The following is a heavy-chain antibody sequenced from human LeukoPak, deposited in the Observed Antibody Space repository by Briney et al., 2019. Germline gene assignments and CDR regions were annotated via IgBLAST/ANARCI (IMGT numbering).Heavy chain of an antibody. V-gene: IGHV3-30*02. CDR3: ARDQGSSGPY. J-gene: IGHJ4*02. CDR2: IRYDGSNK. D-gene: IGHD3-22*01. CDR1: GFTFSSYG. Sequence: PGGSLRLSCAASGFTFSSYGMHWVRQAPGKGLEWVAFIRYDGSNKYYADSVKGRFTISRDNSKNTLYLQTNSLRAEDTAVYYCARDQGSSGPYWGQGTLVTVSS.